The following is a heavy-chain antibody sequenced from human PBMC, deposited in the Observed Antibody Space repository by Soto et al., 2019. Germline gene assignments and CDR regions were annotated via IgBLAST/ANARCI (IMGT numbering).Heavy chain of an antibody. Sequence: EVQLVESGGGLIQPGGSLRLSCAVSGFTVSNNYMSWVRQAPGKGLEGVSVIYSGGYTAYGDSVKGRFTISRDNSKTTLYRQRNTRGAAATAVYYWATQPGGGGYWGQGTLVTVSS. J-gene: IGHJ4*02. D-gene: IGHD3-10*01. V-gene: IGHV3-53*01. CDR3: ATQPGGGGY. CDR1: GFTVSNNY. CDR2: IYSGGYT.